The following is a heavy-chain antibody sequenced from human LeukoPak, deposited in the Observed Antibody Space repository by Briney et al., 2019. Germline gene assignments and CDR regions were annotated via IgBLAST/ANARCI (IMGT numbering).Heavy chain of an antibody. J-gene: IGHJ4*02. CDR3: ARDLHSSKY. V-gene: IGHV3-21*01. D-gene: IGHD6-13*01. CDR2: IGSSSGYI. Sequence: PGGSLRLSCAASGFTFSTYNMNWVRQAPGKGLEWVSSIGSSSGYIYYADSVKGRFTISRDNAKNSLYLQTNSLRAEDTAVYYCARDLHSSKYRGQGTLVTVSS. CDR1: GFTFSTYN.